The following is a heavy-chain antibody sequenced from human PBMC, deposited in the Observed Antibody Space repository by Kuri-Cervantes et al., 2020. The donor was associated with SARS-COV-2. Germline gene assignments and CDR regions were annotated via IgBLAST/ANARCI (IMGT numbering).Heavy chain of an antibody. V-gene: IGHV4-39*07. D-gene: IGHD3-9*01. CDR2: IFYSGCT. CDR1: GGAISSSSYY. Sequence: GSLRLSCTVSGGAISSSSYYWGSIRQPPGKGLEWLGSIFYSGCTYYNPSLKSRVTISVDTSKNQFSLKLSSVTAADTAVYSCARAGVADILTGYSRHGVASWGQGTLVTVSS. J-gene: IGHJ4*02. CDR3: ARAGVADILTGYSRHGVAS.